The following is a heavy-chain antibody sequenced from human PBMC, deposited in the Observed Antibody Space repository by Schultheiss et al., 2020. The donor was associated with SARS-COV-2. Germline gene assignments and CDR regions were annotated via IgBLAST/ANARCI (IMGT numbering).Heavy chain of an antibody. V-gene: IGHV4-59*01. J-gene: IGHJ6*02. CDR2: IYYSGST. Sequence: SETLSLTCTVSGGSISSYYWGWIRQPPGKGLEWIGYIYYSGSTNYNPSLKSRVTISVDTSKNQFSLKLSSVTAADTAVYYCARVRPDPSTIFGVVIRNNYYYYGMDVWGQGTTVTVSS. D-gene: IGHD3-3*01. CDR1: GGSISSYY. CDR3: ARVRPDPSTIFGVVIRNNYYYYGMDV.